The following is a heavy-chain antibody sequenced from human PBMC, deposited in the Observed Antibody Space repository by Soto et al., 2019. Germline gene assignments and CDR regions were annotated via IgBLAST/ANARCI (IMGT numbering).Heavy chain of an antibody. CDR1: GGSISSSSYY. CDR2: IYYSGST. D-gene: IGHD2-15*01. J-gene: IGHJ4*02. Sequence: QLQLQESGPGLVKPSETLSLTCTVSGGSISSSSYYWGWIRQPPGKGLEWIGSIYYSGSTYYNPSLKSRVTISVDTSKNQFSLKLSSVTAADTAVYYCARLGTGGYCSGGSCYFFDYWGQGTLVTVSS. CDR3: ARLGTGGYCSGGSCYFFDY. V-gene: IGHV4-39*01.